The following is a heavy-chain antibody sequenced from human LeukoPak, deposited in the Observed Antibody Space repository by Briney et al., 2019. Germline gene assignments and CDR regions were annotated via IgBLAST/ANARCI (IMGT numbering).Heavy chain of an antibody. CDR3: ARDWAIVGATWGEGFDY. D-gene: IGHD1-26*01. CDR1: GYTFTSYY. V-gene: IGHV1-46*01. Sequence: ASVKVSCKASGYTFTSYYMHWVRQAPGQGLEWMGIINPSGGSTSYAQKFQGRVTMTRDMSTSTVYMELSSLRSEDTAVYYCARDWAIVGATWGEGFDYWGQGTLVTVSS. CDR2: INPSGGST. J-gene: IGHJ4*02.